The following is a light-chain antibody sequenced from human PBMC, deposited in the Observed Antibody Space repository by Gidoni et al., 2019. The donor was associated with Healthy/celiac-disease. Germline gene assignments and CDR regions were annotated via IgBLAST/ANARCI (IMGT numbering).Light chain of an antibody. Sequence: MTQSPDSLAVSLGERATINCKSSQSVLYSSNNKNYLAWYQQKPGQPPKLLIYWTSTRESGVPDRFSGSGSGTDFTLTISSLQAEDVAVYYCQQYYSTPQTFGQGTKVEIK. J-gene: IGKJ1*01. V-gene: IGKV4-1*01. CDR3: QQYYSTPQT. CDR1: QSVLYSSNNKNY. CDR2: WTS.